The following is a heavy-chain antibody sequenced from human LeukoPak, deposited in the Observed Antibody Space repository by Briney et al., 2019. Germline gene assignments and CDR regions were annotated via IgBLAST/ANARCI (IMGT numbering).Heavy chain of an antibody. V-gene: IGHV1-46*01. Sequence: ASVKVSCTASGYTFTSYYMHWVRQAPGQGLEWMGITNPSGGSTSYAQKFQGRVTMTRDTSTSTVYMELSSLRSEDTAVYYCARDLQLDVLRFLEWLPYGMDVWGQGTTVTVSS. J-gene: IGHJ6*02. D-gene: IGHD3-3*01. CDR2: TNPSGGST. CDR3: ARDLQLDVLRFLEWLPYGMDV. CDR1: GYTFTSYY.